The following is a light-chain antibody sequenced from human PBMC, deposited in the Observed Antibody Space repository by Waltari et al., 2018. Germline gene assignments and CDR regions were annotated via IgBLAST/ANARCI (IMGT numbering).Light chain of an antibody. Sequence: SNELRQPPSVSVSPGQTASITCSGDSLGKNYVCWYQQRPGQSPVLLIYQDNKRPSGIPERFSGSNSGTTATLTISGTQAVDEADYYCHSWDINTGVFGGGTKLTVL. J-gene: IGLJ2*01. CDR1: SLGKNY. CDR2: QDN. V-gene: IGLV3-1*01. CDR3: HSWDINTGV.